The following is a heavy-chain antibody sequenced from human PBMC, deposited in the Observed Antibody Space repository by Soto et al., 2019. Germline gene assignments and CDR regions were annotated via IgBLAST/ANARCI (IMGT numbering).Heavy chain of an antibody. V-gene: IGHV3-30*03. Sequence: GGSLRPSCAASGFTFSSYGMHCVRQAPGKVLELVAVISYEGSNKYYADSVKERYTISRYNSNNTLYLQMNSLRAEDTAVYFCGGDEMVKSDSSPAYWREGTLITVS. CDR1: GFTFSSYG. CDR2: ISYEGSNK. CDR3: GGDEMVKSDSSPAY. J-gene: IGHJ4*02. D-gene: IGHD5-18*01.